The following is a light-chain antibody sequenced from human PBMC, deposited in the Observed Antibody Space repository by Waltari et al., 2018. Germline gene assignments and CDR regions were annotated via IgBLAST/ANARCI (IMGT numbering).Light chain of an antibody. CDR2: GAS. CDR3: QQYNNWPPWT. V-gene: IGKV3-15*01. CDR1: QSVSSN. J-gene: IGKJ1*01. Sequence: EIVMTQSPATLSVSPGERATLSCRASQSVSSNLAWDQQKPGQAPRLLIYGASTRATGIPARVSGSGSGRECTLTIGSLQSEDFAGYYCQQYNNWPPWTFGQGTKVEIK.